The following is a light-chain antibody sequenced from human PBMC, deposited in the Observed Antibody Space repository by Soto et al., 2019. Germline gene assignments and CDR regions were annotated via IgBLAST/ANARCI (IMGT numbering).Light chain of an antibody. CDR1: QSVSSY. CDR3: QQRSNWLRPT. Sequence: IVLTQSPATLSLSPGERATLSCRASQSVSSYLAWYQRTPGQAPRLLIYDASNRATGIPARFSGSGSGTDFSLTISSLEPEDIAVYYCQQRSNWLRPTFGQGTKVEI. V-gene: IGKV3-11*01. J-gene: IGKJ1*01. CDR2: DAS.